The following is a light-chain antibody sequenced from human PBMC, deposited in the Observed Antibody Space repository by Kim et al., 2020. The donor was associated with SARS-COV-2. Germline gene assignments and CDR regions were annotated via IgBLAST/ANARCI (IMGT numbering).Light chain of an antibody. CDR2: DVS. J-gene: IGLJ3*02. CDR1: SSDVGGYNS. Sequence: QSALTQPASVSGSPGQSITISCTGTSSDVGGYNSVSWYQQHPGKAPKLMIYDVSQRPSGVSNRFSGSKSGNTASLTISGLQDEDEAHYYCSSYTSSSTWVFGGGTQLTVL. V-gene: IGLV2-14*03. CDR3: SSYTSSSTWV.